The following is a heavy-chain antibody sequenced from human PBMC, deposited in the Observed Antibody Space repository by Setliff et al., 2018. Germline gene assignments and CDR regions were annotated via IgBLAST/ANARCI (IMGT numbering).Heavy chain of an antibody. CDR2: IFISGGIT. V-gene: IGHV4-38-2*02. D-gene: IGHD2-15*01. CDR3: ARLGSAGFLEDY. Sequence: PSETLSLTCTVSGYTIDSGYFWGWIRQPPGKGLEWIGNIFISGGITHYSPSLRSRVTIVVDTSKNQFSLKLTSVTAADTAVYYCARLGSAGFLEDYWGQGTLVTVSS. J-gene: IGHJ4*02. CDR1: GYTIDSGYF.